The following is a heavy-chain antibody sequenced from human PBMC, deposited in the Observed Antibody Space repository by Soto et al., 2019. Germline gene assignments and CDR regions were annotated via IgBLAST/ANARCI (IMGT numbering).Heavy chain of an antibody. Sequence: PGGSLRLSCAASRFTFSSYAMSWVRQAPGKGLEWVSAISGSGGSTYYADSVKGRFTISRDNSKNTLYLQMNSLRAEDTAVYYCANLVPRGYGMDVWGQGTTVTVSS. CDR2: ISGSGGST. V-gene: IGHV3-23*01. CDR3: ANLVPRGYGMDV. D-gene: IGHD3-10*01. CDR1: RFTFSSYA. J-gene: IGHJ6*02.